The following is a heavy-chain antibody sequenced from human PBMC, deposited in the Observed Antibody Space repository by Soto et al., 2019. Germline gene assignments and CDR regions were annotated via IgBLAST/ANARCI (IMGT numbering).Heavy chain of an antibody. D-gene: IGHD6-19*01. V-gene: IGHV1-69*02. Sequence: QVQLVQSGAEVKKPGSSVKVSCKASGGTFSSYTISWVRQAPGQGIEWMGRIIPILGIANYAQKFQGRVTINADKSTSTAYMELSSLRSEDTAVYYCAKQGYNSGWPNDDYWVQGTLVTVSS. J-gene: IGHJ4*02. CDR3: AKQGYNSGWPNDDY. CDR1: GGTFSSYT. CDR2: IIPILGIA.